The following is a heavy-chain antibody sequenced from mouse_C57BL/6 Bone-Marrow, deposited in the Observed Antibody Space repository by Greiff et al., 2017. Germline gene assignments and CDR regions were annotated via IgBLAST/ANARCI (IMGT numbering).Heavy chain of an antibody. CDR2: IHPNSGST. D-gene: IGHD2-5*01. J-gene: IGHJ2*01. CDR3: ARSGYSNYVGY. V-gene: IGHV1-64*01. Sequence: VQLQQPGAELVKPGASVKLSCKASGYTFTSYWMHWVKQRPGQGLEWIGMIHPNSGSTNYNEKFKSKATLTVDKSSSTAYMQLSSLTSEDAAVYYCARSGYSNYVGYWGQGTTLTVSS. CDR1: GYTFTSYW.